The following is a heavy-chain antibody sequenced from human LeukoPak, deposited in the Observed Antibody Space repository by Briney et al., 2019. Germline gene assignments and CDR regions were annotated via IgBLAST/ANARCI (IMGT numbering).Heavy chain of an antibody. V-gene: IGHV3-66*01. CDR1: GFTVTSKY. J-gene: IGHJ4*02. D-gene: IGHD3-10*01. CDR3: VRGNYYFFDY. CDR2: IYSGGST. Sequence: GGSLRLSCAASGFTVTSKYMSWVRLAPGKGLEWVSVIYSGGSTYYADSVKGRFTISRDNSKNTLYFQMNSLRAEDTAVYYCVRGNYYFFDYWGQGILVTVSS.